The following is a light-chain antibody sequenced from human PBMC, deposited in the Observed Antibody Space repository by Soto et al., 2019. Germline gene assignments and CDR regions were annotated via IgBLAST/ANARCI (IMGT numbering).Light chain of an antibody. V-gene: IGKV1-5*01. CDR3: RQYNSWLWT. J-gene: IGKJ5*01. CDR2: DAS. Sequence: DIQMTQYTSTLSASVGDRVSITCRASQSISSWLAWYQQKPGKAPKLLIYDASSLESGVPSRFSGSGSGTEFTLTISSLQSEDSAVYYCRQYNSWLWTFGQVTRLEIK. CDR1: QSISSW.